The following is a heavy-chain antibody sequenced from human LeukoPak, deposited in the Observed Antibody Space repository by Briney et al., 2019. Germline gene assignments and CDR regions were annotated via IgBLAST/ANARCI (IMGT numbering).Heavy chain of an antibody. CDR2: INHSGST. CDR3: VKVAVGATIDY. D-gene: IGHD1-26*01. V-gene: IGHV4-39*07. J-gene: IGHJ4*02. CDR1: GGSISSGGYY. Sequence: SETLSLTCTVSGGSISSGGYYWSWIRQPPGKGLEWIGEINHSGSTNYNPSLKSRVTISVDTSKNQFSLKLSSVTAADTAVYYCVKVAVGATIDYWGQGTLVTVSS.